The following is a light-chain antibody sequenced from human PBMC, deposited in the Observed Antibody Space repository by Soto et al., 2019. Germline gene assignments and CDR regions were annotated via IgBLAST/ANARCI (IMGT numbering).Light chain of an antibody. J-gene: IGLJ3*02. CDR2: INNDGSH. V-gene: IGLV4-69*02. CDR1: SGHNSYA. CDR3: QTWGTGPWV. Sequence: QLVLTQSPSASASLGASVKLTCTLSSGHNSYAIAWHQQQPEKGPRYVMKINNDGSHIKGDGIPDRFSGSSSGADRYLTISSLQSEDEADYYCQTWGTGPWVFGGGTKLTVL.